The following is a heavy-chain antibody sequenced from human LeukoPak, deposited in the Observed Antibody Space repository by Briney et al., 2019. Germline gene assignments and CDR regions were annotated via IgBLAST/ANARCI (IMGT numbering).Heavy chain of an antibody. CDR1: GYTFIDSF. D-gene: IGHD2-15*01. V-gene: IGHV7-4-1*02. CDR2: ISTNTGNP. J-gene: IGHJ6*03. CDR3: ARKSVAATPRDIVYQYSYMDV. Sequence: ASVKVSCKASGYTFIDSFMHWVRQAPGQGLEWMGWISTNTGNPTYAQGFTGRFVFSLDTSVSTAYLQISSLKAEDTAVYYCARKSVAATPRDIVYQYSYMDVWGKGTTVTVSS.